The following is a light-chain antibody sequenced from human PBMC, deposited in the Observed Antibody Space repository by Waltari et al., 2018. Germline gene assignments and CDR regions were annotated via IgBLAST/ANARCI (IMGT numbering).Light chain of an antibody. Sequence: QSALPQPAPVPGSPGQLITIPCTGTSSDVGGYNYVSWYQQHPGKAPNLMIYDVSNRPSGVSNRFSGSKSGNTASLTISGLQVEDEADYYCSSYISSSTLELFGGGTSLTVL. CDR2: DVS. CDR1: SSDVGGYNY. CDR3: SSYISSSTLEL. V-gene: IGLV2-14*03. J-gene: IGLJ2*01.